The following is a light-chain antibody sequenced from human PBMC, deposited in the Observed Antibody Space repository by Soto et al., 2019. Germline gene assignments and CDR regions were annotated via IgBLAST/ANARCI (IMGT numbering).Light chain of an antibody. CDR3: QQYKNWPT. Sequence: EIVMTQSPATLSVSPGERATLSCRASQSVGSDLAWYQQKPGQAPRLLIYGASTRATGIPASFSGSGSGTEFTLTISGLQSEDFAVYYCQQYKNWPTFGGGTKVDIK. J-gene: IGKJ4*01. V-gene: IGKV3-15*01. CDR2: GAS. CDR1: QSVGSD.